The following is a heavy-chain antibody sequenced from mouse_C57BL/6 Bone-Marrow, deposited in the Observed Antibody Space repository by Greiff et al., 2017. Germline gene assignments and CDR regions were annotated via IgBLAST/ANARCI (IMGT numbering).Heavy chain of an antibody. V-gene: IGHV1-42*01. CDR2: INPSTGGT. CDR1: GYSFTGYY. D-gene: IGHD2-4*01. CDR3: ARDDDDWAIDY. J-gene: IGHJ4*01. Sequence: VQLKESGPELVKPGASVKISCKASGYSFTGYYMNWVKQSPEKSLEWIGEINPSTGGTTYNQKFKAKATLTVDKSSSTAYMQLKSLTSDDSAVYYCARDDDDWAIDYWGQGTSVTVSS.